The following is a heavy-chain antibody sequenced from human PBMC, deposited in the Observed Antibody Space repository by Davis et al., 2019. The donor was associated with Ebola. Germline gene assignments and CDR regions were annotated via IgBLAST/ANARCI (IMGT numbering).Heavy chain of an antibody. CDR3: AKGVAHGFWSGYYATGWYYFDY. Sequence: SETLSLTCAVSGCSISSYYWSWIRQPPGKGLEWIGYIYYSGSTYYNPSLKSRVTISLETSKNQFSLNLTSVTAADTAVYYCAKGVAHGFWSGYYATGWYYFDYWGQGTLVTVSS. J-gene: IGHJ4*02. CDR2: IYYSGST. D-gene: IGHD3-3*01. V-gene: IGHV4-59*01. CDR1: GCSISSYY.